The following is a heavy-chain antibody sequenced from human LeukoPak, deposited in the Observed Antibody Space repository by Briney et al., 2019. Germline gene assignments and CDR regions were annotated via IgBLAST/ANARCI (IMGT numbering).Heavy chain of an antibody. Sequence: GGSLRLSCTASGFPFIEYSMNWVRQAPGKGLEWLSYISSGGTPIYYADSVKGRFTISRDDAQNLVYLQMNSLRAEDTAVYYCTYLRTPYYNDKWLDPWGQGALVTVSS. CDR1: GFPFIEYS. CDR3: TYLRTPYYNDKWLDP. D-gene: IGHD3/OR15-3a*01. J-gene: IGHJ5*02. CDR2: ISSGGTPI. V-gene: IGHV3-48*04.